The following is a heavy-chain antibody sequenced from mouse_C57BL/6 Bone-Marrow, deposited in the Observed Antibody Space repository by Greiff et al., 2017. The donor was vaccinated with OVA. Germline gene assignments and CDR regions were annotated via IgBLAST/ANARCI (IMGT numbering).Heavy chain of an antibody. Sequence: VQLQQSGPELVKPGASVKISCKASGYSFTSYYIHWVKQRPGQGLEWIGWIYPGSGNTKYNEKFKGKATLTADTSSSTAYMQLSSLTSEDSAVYYCAREGYGNYENWGQGTTLTVSS. CDR1: GYSFTSYY. D-gene: IGHD2-10*02. CDR2: IYPGSGNT. V-gene: IGHV1-66*01. J-gene: IGHJ2*01. CDR3: AREGYGNYEN.